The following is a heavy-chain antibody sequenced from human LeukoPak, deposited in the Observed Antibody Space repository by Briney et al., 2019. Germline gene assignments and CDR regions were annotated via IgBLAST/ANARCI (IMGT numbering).Heavy chain of an antibody. D-gene: IGHD2-15*01. V-gene: IGHV3-23*01. Sequence: PGGSLRLSCAASGFTFSSYGMSWVRQAPGGGLEWVSAIGGSGDKTYHADSVKGRFTIPRDNSDNRVSLQMDSLRAEDTAVYFCAKDTTAWWYHRASLNVWGKGTTVTVSS. J-gene: IGHJ6*04. CDR1: GFTFSSYG. CDR2: IGGSGDKT. CDR3: AKDTTAWWYHRASLNV.